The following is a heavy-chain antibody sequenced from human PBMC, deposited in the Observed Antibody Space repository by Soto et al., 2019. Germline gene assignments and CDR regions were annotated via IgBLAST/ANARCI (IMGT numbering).Heavy chain of an antibody. CDR3: AKDPDGDYVGAFDS. Sequence: GGSLRLSCEASGFIFSDYWMHWFRQAPGTGLVWVSHISKDGITTKYAASVKGRFTISRDNAKNTLYLQMNSLRADDTAVYHCAKDPDGDYVGAFDSWGQGALVTVSS. D-gene: IGHD4-17*01. J-gene: IGHJ4*02. CDR2: ISKDGITT. V-gene: IGHV3-74*03. CDR1: GFIFSDYW.